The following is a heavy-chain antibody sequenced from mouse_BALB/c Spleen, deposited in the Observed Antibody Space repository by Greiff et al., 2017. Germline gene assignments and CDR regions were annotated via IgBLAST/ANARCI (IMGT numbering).Heavy chain of an antibody. J-gene: IGHJ3*01. Sequence: EVKLMESGAELVKPGASVKLSCTASGFNIKDTYMHWVKQRPEQGLEWIGRIDPANGNTKYDPKFQGKATITADTSSNTAYLQLSSLTSEDTAVYYCARGDYDYDWFAYWGQGTLVTVSA. V-gene: IGHV14-3*02. CDR3: ARGDYDYDWFAY. CDR2: IDPANGNT. CDR1: GFNIKDTY. D-gene: IGHD2-4*01.